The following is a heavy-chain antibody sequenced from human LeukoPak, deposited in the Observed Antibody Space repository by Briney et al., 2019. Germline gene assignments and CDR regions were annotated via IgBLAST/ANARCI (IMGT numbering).Heavy chain of an antibody. CDR3: ARVYSSSSLGYFDY. V-gene: IGHV1-46*01. J-gene: IGHJ4*02. Sequence: GAPVTVSCTASGYTFTSYYMHWVRQAPGQGLEWMGIINPSGGSTTYAQTFQGRVTMTRDMSTSTVYMELSSLRSEDTAVYYCARVYSSSSLGYFDYWGQGTLVTVSS. D-gene: IGHD6-6*01. CDR2: INPSGGST. CDR1: GYTFTSYY.